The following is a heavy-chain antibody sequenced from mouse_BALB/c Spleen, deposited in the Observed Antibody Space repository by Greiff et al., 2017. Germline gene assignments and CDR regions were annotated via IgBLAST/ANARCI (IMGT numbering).Heavy chain of an antibody. V-gene: IGHV1-14*01. Sequence: VQLQQSGPELVKPGASVKMSCKASGYTFTSYDMHWVKQKPGQGLEWIGYINPYNDGTKYNEKFKSKATLTADKSSSTAYMWLSNLTSEDSAVYYCARGETYGNYTSYAMDYWGQGTSVTVSS. D-gene: IGHD2-1*01. CDR3: ARGETYGNYTSYAMDY. CDR2: INPYNDGT. J-gene: IGHJ4*01. CDR1: GYTFTSYD.